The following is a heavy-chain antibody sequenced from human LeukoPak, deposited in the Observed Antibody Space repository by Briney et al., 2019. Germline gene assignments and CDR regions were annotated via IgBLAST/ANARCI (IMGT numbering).Heavy chain of an antibody. CDR2: IIPIFGTA. CDR3: ARDHFQSYYYDSSGYYS. Sequence: ASVKVSCKASGGTFSSYAISWVRQAPGQGLEWMGGIIPIFGTANYAQKLQGRVTITTDESTSTGYMALSSLRAEDTAVYNCARDHFQSYYYDSSGYYSWGQGTLVTVSS. J-gene: IGHJ4*02. D-gene: IGHD3-22*01. V-gene: IGHV1-69*05. CDR1: GGTFSSYA.